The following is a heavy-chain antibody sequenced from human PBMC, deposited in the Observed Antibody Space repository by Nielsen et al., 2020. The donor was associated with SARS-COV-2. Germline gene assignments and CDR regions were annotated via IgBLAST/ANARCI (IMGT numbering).Heavy chain of an antibody. CDR2: IYSGGST. CDR3: AKDNPAAAGTVDY. D-gene: IGHD6-13*01. J-gene: IGHJ4*02. CDR1: GFTVSSNY. Sequence: GESLKISCAASGFTVSSNYMSWVRQAPGKGLEWVSVIYSGGSTYYADSVKGRFTISRDNSKNTLYLQMNSLRAEDTAVYYCAKDNPAAAGTVDYWGQGTLVTVSS. V-gene: IGHV3-53*01.